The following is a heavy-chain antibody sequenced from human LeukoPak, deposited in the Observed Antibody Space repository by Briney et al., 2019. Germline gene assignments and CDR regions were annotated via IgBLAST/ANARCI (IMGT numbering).Heavy chain of an antibody. D-gene: IGHD3-9*01. J-gene: IGHJ6*03. CDR2: IYYSGST. CDR1: GGSIGSYY. Sequence: NSSETLSLTCTVSGGSIGSYYWSWIRQPPGKGLEWIGYIYYSGSTNYNPSLKSRVTISVDTSKNQFSLKLSSVTAADTAVYYCARAAARNYDILTGYSYYYYMDVWGKGTTVTISS. V-gene: IGHV4-59*01. CDR3: ARAAARNYDILTGYSYYYYMDV.